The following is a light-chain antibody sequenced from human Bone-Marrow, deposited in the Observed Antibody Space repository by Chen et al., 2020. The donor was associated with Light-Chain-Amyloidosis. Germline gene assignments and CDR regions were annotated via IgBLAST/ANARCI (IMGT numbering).Light chain of an antibody. V-gene: IGLV5-45*01. J-gene: IGLJ2*01. CDR3: MIWPSSVVV. CDR1: SGIHVGTYR. CDR2: YKSDSDK. Sequence: QAVLTQPASLSASPGASASLTCNLRSGIHVGTYRIYWYQQKPGSPPQYLWRYKSDSDKQQGSGVPSLFSVSKYASANAEILLISGLQSEDEADYYCMIWPSSVVVFGVGTKLTVL.